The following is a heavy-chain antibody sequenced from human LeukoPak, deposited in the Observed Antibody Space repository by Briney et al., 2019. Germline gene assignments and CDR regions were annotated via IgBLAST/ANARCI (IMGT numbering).Heavy chain of an antibody. J-gene: IGHJ4*02. CDR2: IDHGGAT. D-gene: IGHD5-18*01. CDR3: ASQRATAMGYFDY. V-gene: IGHV4-31*03. Sequence: SETLSLTCTVSGGSISSGTYCWSWIRQHPGKGLGWIGYIDHGGATYYHPSLKSRVTISAAMPKTQSSLNLRSVTAADTAVYYCASQRATAMGYFDYWGQGILVTVSS. CDR1: GGSISSGTYC.